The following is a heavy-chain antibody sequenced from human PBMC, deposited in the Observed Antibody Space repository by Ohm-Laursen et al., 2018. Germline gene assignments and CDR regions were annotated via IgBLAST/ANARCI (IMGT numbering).Heavy chain of an antibody. J-gene: IGHJ5*02. CDR3: ARGWGGIDP. CDR2: IKQDGSDQ. D-gene: IGHD3-10*01. V-gene: IGHV3-7*01. Sequence: SLRLSCAASGFTFRSYAMTWVRQAPGKGLEWVANIKQDGSDQNYADSVKGRFTISRDNAKNSVYLQMSSLRVEDTAVYYCARGWGGIDPWGQGTLVTVSS. CDR1: GFTFRSYA.